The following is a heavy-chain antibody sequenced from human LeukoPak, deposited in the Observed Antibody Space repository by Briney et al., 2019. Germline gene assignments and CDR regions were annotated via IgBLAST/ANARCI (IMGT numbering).Heavy chain of an antibody. D-gene: IGHD3-9*01. Sequence: PGGSLRLSCAASGFTFSSYAMHWVRQAPGKGLEWVAVISYDGSNKYYADSVKGRFTISRDNSKNTLYLQMNSLRAEDTAVYYRASPSILTGSYYGMDVWGQGTTVTVSS. CDR3: ASPSILTGSYYGMDV. CDR1: GFTFSSYA. CDR2: ISYDGSNK. J-gene: IGHJ6*02. V-gene: IGHV3-30-3*01.